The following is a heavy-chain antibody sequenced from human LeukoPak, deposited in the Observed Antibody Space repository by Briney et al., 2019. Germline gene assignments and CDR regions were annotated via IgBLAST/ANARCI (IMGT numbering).Heavy chain of an antibody. CDR3: TSLVPATYYYGMDV. CDR2: IRSKANSYAT. D-gene: IGHD6-13*01. Sequence: GGSLRLSCAASGFTFSGSATHWVRQASGKGLEWVGRIRSKANSYATAYAASVKGRFTISRDDSKNTAYLQMNSLKTEDTAVYYCTSLVPATYYYGMDVWGQGTTVTVSS. J-gene: IGHJ6*02. V-gene: IGHV3-73*01. CDR1: GFTFSGSA.